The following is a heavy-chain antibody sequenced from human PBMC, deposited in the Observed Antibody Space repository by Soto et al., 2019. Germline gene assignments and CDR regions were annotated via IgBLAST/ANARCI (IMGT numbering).Heavy chain of an antibody. Sequence: SETLSLTCTVSGGSISSYYWSWIRQPPGKGLEWIGYIYYSGTTNYNPSLKSRVTISVDTSRNQLSLKLSSVTAADTAVYYCARRYGYSFDYWGQGTLVTVSS. J-gene: IGHJ4*02. V-gene: IGHV4-59*08. D-gene: IGHD5-18*01. CDR3: ARRYGYSFDY. CDR1: GGSISSYY. CDR2: IYYSGTT.